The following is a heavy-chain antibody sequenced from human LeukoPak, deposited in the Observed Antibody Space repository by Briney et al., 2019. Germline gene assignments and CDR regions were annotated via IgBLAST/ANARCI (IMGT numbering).Heavy chain of an antibody. D-gene: IGHD5-18*01. CDR3: ARANGYSYGWYFDY. J-gene: IGHJ4*02. CDR2: ISSSGSTI. V-gene: IGHV3-48*03. Sequence: GGSLRLSCAASGFTFSSYEMNWVRQAPGKGLEWVSYISSSGSTIYYADSVKGRFTISRDNAKKSLYLQMNSLRAEDTAVYYCARANGYSYGWYFDYWGQGTLVTVSS. CDR1: GFTFSSYE.